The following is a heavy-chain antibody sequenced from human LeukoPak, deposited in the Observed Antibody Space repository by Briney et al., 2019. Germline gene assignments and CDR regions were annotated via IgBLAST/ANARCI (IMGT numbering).Heavy chain of an antibody. CDR3: ARDLEAAALDY. D-gene: IGHD6-13*01. CDR1: GYTFTNYG. CDR2: ISGYNGYT. V-gene: IGHV1-18*01. J-gene: IGHJ4*02. Sequence: ASVKVSCKASGYTFTNYGVSWVRQAPGQGLEWMGWISGYNGYTNYAQKFQFRVTMTTDTSTSTAYMELRSLTSDDTAVYYCARDLEAAALDYWGQGTLVTVSS.